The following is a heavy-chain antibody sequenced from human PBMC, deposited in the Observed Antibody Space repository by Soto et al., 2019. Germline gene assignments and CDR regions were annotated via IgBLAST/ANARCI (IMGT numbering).Heavy chain of an antibody. CDR2: ISSSSSTI. Sequence: EVQLVESGGGLVQPGGSLRLSCAASGFTFSSYSMNWVRLAPGRGLEWVSYISSSSSTIYYADSVKGRFTISRDNAQNSLYLQMNSLRAEDTAVYYCARKILGTASYYFDYWGQGTLVTVSS. J-gene: IGHJ4*02. V-gene: IGHV3-48*01. CDR1: GFTFSSYS. CDR3: ARKILGTASYYFDY. D-gene: IGHD1-7*01.